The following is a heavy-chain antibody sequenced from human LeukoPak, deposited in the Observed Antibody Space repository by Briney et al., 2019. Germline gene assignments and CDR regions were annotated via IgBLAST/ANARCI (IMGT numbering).Heavy chain of an antibody. J-gene: IGHJ4*02. V-gene: IGHV1-2*02. D-gene: IGHD3-10*01. CDR1: GYTFTGYY. CDR2: INPNSGGT. Sequence: ASVKVSCKASGYTFTGYYMHWVRQAPGQGLEWMGWINPNSGGTNYAQKFQGRVTMTRDTSISTAYMELRRLRSDDTAVYYCAREPHYYGSGSGDYWGQGTLVTVSS. CDR3: AREPHYYGSGSGDY.